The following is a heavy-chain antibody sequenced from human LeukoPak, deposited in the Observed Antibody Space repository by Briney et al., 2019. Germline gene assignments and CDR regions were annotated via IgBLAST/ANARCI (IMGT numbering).Heavy chain of an antibody. CDR1: GGSFSGYY. V-gene: IGHV4-34*01. CDR2: INHSGST. J-gene: IGHJ4*02. CDR3: ARGWDSNNRPWYFDY. Sequence: PSETLSLTCAVYGGSFSGYYWSWIRQPPGKGLEWIGEINHSGSTNYNPSLKSRVTISVDTSKNQFSLKLSSVTAADTAVYYCARGWDSNNRPWYFDYWGQGTLATVSS. D-gene: IGHD1-14*01.